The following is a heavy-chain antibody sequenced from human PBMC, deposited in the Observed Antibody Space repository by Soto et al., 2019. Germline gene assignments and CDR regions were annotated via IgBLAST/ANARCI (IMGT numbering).Heavy chain of an antibody. CDR2: ISSSSSYI. D-gene: IGHD1-1*01. V-gene: IGHV3-21*01. J-gene: IGHJ4*02. Sequence: GSLRLSCAASGFTFSSYSMNWVRQAPGKGLEWVSSISSSSSYIYYADSVKGRFTISRDNAKNSLYLQMNSLRAEDTAVYYCARARTGTTGYNYWGQGTLVTVSS. CDR3: ARARTGTTGYNY. CDR1: GFTFSSYS.